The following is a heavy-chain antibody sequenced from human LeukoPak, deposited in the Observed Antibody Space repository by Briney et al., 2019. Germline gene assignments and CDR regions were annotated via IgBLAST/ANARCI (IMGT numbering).Heavy chain of an antibody. D-gene: IGHD3-3*01. CDR2: INSDGSST. CDR1: GFTFSSYW. V-gene: IGHV3-74*01. J-gene: IGHJ4*02. CDR3: ARVNLYYDFWSGYYTEDYFDY. Sequence: GGSLRLSCAASGFTFSSYWMHWVRQAPGKGLVWVSRINSDGSSTSYADSVKGRFTISRDNAKNTLYLQMNSLRAEDTAVYYCARVNLYYDFWSGYYTEDYFDYWGQGTLVTVSS.